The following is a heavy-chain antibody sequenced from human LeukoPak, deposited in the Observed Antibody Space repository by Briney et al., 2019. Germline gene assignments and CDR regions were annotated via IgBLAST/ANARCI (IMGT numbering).Heavy chain of an antibody. CDR3: ARSPFSIAAVLYYMDV. V-gene: IGHV3-48*01. Sequence: GGSLGLSCAASEFTFSSYSINWVRQAPGKGLEWVAFISSSSGDIYYADSVKGRFTISGDNAKNSLYLQMNSLRAEDTAVYYCARSPFSIAAVLYYMDVWGKGTTVTVSS. D-gene: IGHD6-13*01. CDR1: EFTFSSYS. CDR2: ISSSSGDI. J-gene: IGHJ6*03.